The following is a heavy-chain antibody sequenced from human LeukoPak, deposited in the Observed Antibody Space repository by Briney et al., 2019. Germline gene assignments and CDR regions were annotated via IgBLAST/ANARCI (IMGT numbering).Heavy chain of an antibody. CDR2: IYYSGST. CDR3: ARRAYCGGDCFDY. V-gene: IGHV4-59*01. J-gene: IGHJ4*02. D-gene: IGHD2-21*01. Sequence: SETLSLTCTVSGGSIGKYYLTWIRQPPGKGLEWIGYIYYSGSTNYNPSLKSRVTISVDTSKNQFSLKLSSVTAADTAVYYCARRAYCGGDCFDYWGQGTLVTVSS. CDR1: GGSIGKYY.